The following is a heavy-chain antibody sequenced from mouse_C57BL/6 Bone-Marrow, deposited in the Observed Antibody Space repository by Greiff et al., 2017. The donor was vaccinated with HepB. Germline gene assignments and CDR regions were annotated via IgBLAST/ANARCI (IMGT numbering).Heavy chain of an antibody. CDR1: AYTFTSYG. V-gene: IGHV1-81*01. CDR3: ARRAYYGSSSYAMDY. CDR2: IYPRSGNT. J-gene: IGHJ4*01. D-gene: IGHD1-1*01. Sequence: QVLLQQSGAELAMPGASVNLSCKASAYTFTSYGISWVKQRTGQGLEWIGEIYPRSGNTYYNEKFKGKATLTADKSSSTAYMELRSLTSEDSAVYFCARRAYYGSSSYAMDYWGQGTSVTVSS.